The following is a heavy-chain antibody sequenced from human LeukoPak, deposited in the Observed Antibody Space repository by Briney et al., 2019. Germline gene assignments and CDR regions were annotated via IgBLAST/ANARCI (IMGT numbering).Heavy chain of an antibody. Sequence: PGGSLRLSCAASGFTFSNAWMSWVRQAPGKGLEWVGRIKSKTDGGTTDYAASVKGRFTISRDDSRNTLYLQMNSLKTEDTAVYYCTTASRGWLKLCFDYWGKGTWVTVSS. D-gene: IGHD5-24*01. V-gene: IGHV3-15*01. CDR1: GFTFSNAW. CDR3: TTASRGWLKLCFDY. CDR2: IKSKTDGGTT. J-gene: IGHJ4*02.